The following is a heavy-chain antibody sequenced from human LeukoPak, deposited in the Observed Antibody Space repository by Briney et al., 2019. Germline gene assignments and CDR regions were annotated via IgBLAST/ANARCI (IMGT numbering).Heavy chain of an antibody. V-gene: IGHV3-23*01. CDR2: ICGSGGNT. Sequence: HPGGSLRLSCAASGFTFSSYAMSWVRQAPGKGLEWVSAICGSGGNTYYADSVKGRFTISRDNSKNTVYLQMNSLRAEDTAVYYCAKESGGSCYNPSDSWGQGTLVTVSS. CDR1: GFTFSSYA. CDR3: AKESGGSCYNPSDS. D-gene: IGHD2-15*01. J-gene: IGHJ4*02.